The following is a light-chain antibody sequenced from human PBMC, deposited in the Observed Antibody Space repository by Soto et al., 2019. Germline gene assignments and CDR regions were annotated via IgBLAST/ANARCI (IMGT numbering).Light chain of an antibody. CDR1: QSVSSY. J-gene: IGKJ1*01. CDR3: QQRSSWPRT. CDR2: DAS. V-gene: IGKV3-11*01. Sequence: EIVLTQSPATLSLSPGERATLSCSASQSVSSYLAWYQQQPGQVPRLVIYDASNRATGIPGRFSGSGSGTDFTLTISSLEPEDFGVYYCQQRSSWPRTFGQGTKVEIK.